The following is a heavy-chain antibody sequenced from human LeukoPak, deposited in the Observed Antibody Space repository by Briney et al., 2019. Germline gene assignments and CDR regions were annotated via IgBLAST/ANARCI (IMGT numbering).Heavy chain of an antibody. CDR1: GYTFTSYA. J-gene: IGHJ4*02. V-gene: IGHV1-18*01. CDR2: ISTYSGNT. Sequence: ASVKVSCKPSGYTFTSYALSWVRQAPGQGLEWMGWISTYSGNTNYAQKLQGRITMTIETSTSTAYMELRSLRSDDTAVYYCARDSFGGVAAPDYWGQGTLVTVSS. CDR3: ARDSFGGVAAPDY. D-gene: IGHD2-15*01.